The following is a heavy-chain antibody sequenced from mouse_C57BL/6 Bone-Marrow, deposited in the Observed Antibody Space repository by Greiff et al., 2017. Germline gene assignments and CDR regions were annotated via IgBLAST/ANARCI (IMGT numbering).Heavy chain of an antibody. Sequence: QVQLQQSGAELVMPGASVKLSCKASGYTFTSYWMHWVKQRPGHGLEWIGEIDPSDSYTNYNQKFKGKSTLTVDKSSSTAYMQLSSLTSKDSAVYYCTSLGSSPRARDYWGQGTSVTVSS. CDR2: IDPSDSYT. V-gene: IGHV1-69*01. CDR1: GYTFTSYW. J-gene: IGHJ4*01. D-gene: IGHD1-1*01. CDR3: TSLGSSPRARDY.